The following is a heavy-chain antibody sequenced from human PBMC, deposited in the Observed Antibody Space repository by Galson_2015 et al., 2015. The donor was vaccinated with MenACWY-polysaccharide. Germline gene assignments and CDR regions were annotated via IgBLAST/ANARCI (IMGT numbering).Heavy chain of an antibody. CDR2: MSYDGSNK. V-gene: IGHV3-30*18. J-gene: IGHJ4*02. CDR1: GFTFSNYW. CDR3: AKGAADSDY. Sequence: SLRLSCAASGFTFSNYWMTWVRQAPGKGLEWVAVMSYDGSNKYYIDSVKGRFTISKDNSKNTLYLQMDSQRIEDTAVYYCAKGAADSDYWGQGTLVTVSS. D-gene: IGHD2-15*01.